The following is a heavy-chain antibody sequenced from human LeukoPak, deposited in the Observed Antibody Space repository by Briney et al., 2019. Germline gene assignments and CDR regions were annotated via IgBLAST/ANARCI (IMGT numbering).Heavy chain of an antibody. J-gene: IGHJ4*02. CDR2: INPNSGGT. V-gene: IGHV1-2*02. Sequence: ASVNVSCKASGYTFTGYYMHWVRQAPGQGLEWMGWINPNSGGTNYAQKFQGRVTMTRDTSISTAYMELSRLRSDDTAVYYCAREKLQLPLGYDYWGQGTLVTVSS. CDR1: GYTFTGYY. D-gene: IGHD2-2*01. CDR3: AREKLQLPLGYDY.